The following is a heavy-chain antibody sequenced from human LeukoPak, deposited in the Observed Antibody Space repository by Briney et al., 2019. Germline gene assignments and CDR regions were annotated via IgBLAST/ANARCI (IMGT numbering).Heavy chain of an antibody. CDR1: GYNFISYY. CDR3: AREDVVLVDAVRYYYYGMDV. J-gene: IGHJ6*02. CDR2: INARVGST. Sequence: ASVKVSCKASGYNFISYYMHWVRQAPGQGLECMGIINARVGSTSYAQKFQVRVTMTRDTSTSTVYMELSSLKSEDTAVYYCAREDVVLVDAVRYYYYGMDVWGQGTTVTVSS. V-gene: IGHV1-46*01. D-gene: IGHD2-8*01.